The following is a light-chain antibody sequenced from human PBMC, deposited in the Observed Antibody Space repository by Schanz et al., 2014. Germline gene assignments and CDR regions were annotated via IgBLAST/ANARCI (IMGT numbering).Light chain of an antibody. CDR1: QSVSSNY. Sequence: EIVMTQSPATLSVSPGERATLSCRASQSVSSNYLAWYQQKPGQAPRLLIYDASSRATGTPDRFSGSGSGTDFTLTISRLEPEDFAVYFCQQYGTSWTFGQGTKVEIK. CDR3: QQYGTSWT. J-gene: IGKJ1*01. V-gene: IGKV3-20*01. CDR2: DAS.